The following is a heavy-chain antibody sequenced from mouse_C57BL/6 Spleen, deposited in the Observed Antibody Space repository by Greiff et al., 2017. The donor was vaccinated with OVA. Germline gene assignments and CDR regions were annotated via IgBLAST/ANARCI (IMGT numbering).Heavy chain of an antibody. CDR3: TTWAITTVVAHFDY. CDR2: IDPENGDT. V-gene: IGHV14-4*01. CDR1: GFNIKDDY. Sequence: EVKLVESGAELVRPGASVKLSCTASGFNIKDDYMHWVKQRPEQGLEWIGWIDPENGDTEYASKFQGKATITADTSSNTAYLQLSSLTSEDTAVYYCTTWAITTVVAHFDYWGQGTTLTVSS. D-gene: IGHD1-1*01. J-gene: IGHJ2*01.